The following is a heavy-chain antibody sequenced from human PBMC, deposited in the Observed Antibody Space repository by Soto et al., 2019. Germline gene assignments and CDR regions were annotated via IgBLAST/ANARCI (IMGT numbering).Heavy chain of an antibody. J-gene: IGHJ6*03. CDR2: IYYSGST. D-gene: IGHD6-6*01. CDR1: GGSISSYY. V-gene: IGHV4-59*01. Sequence: SETLSLTCTVSGGSISSYYWSWIRQPPGKGLEWIGYIYYSGSTNYNPSLKSRVTISVDTSKNQFSLKLSSVTAADTAVYYCARGGPTSSGPYYYYYMDVWGKGTTVTVSS. CDR3: ARGGPTSSGPYYYYYMDV.